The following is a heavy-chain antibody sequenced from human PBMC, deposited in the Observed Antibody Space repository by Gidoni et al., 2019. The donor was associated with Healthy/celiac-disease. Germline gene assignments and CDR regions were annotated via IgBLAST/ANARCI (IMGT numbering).Heavy chain of an antibody. D-gene: IGHD1-26*01. CDR2: INHSGST. CDR1: GGSFSGYY. J-gene: IGHJ3*02. Sequence: QVQLQQWGAGLLKPSETLSLTCAVYGGSFSGYYWRWIRQPPGKGLEWIGEINHSGSTNYNPSLKSRVTISVDTSKNQFSLKLSSVTAADTAVYYCARGGGVGATPDAYDIWGQGTMVTVSS. CDR3: ARGGGVGATPDAYDI. V-gene: IGHV4-34*01.